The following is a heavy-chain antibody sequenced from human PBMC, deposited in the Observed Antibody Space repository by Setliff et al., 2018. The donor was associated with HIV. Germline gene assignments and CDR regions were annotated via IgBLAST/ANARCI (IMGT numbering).Heavy chain of an antibody. D-gene: IGHD3-10*01. J-gene: IGHJ4*02. CDR2: IKSKTDGGTT. V-gene: IGHV3-15*01. Sequence: GGSLRLSCGASGFSFINAWMSWVRQAPGKGLEWIGRIKSKTDGGTTDYAAPVKGRFIISRDDSKDTLYLQMNRLKTEDTAVYYCTTVRPYYYGSGSYFIDYWGQGTLVTVSS. CDR1: GFSFINAW. CDR3: TTVRPYYYGSGSYFIDY.